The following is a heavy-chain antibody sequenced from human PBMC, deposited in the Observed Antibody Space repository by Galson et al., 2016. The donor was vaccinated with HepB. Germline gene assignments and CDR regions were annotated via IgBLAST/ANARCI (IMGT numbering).Heavy chain of an antibody. CDR2: ISGNGGST. Sequence: SLRLSCATSGFTFSSYSMHWVRQAPGKGLECVSTISGNGGSTYYADSVKGRFTISRDNSKNTMYVQMTSLRAEDTAVYYCASGTTVTTSNSFWYFDLWGRGTLVTVSS. D-gene: IGHD4-17*01. J-gene: IGHJ2*01. CDR3: ASGTTVTTSNSFWYFDL. CDR1: GFTFSSYS. V-gene: IGHV3-64*04.